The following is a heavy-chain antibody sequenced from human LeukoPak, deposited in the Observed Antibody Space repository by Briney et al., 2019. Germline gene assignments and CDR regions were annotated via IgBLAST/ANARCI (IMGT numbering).Heavy chain of an antibody. CDR3: ARRRTGSNYVYYYYYMDV. CDR2: IYYSGST. Sequence: PSETLSLTCTVSGGSISSSSYYWGWIRQPPGTGLEWIGSIYYSGSTYYNSTLKSRVTISVDTSKHQLSLKLSSVTAADTAVYYCARRRTGSNYVYYYYYMDVWGKGTTVTVCS. J-gene: IGHJ6*03. V-gene: IGHV4-39*01. CDR1: GGSISSSSYY. D-gene: IGHD4-11*01.